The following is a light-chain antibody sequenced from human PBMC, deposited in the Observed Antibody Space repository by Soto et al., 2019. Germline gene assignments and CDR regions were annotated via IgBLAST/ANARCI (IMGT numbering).Light chain of an antibody. CDR3: TSYTPTGALV. CDR1: NTDVGGYNY. J-gene: IGLJ3*02. Sequence: QSALTQPASVSGSPGQSITVSCTGTNTDVGGYNYVSWYQHLPGKAPRLMIYEVRNRLSGVSNRFSGSKSGTTASLTISGLQYEDEADYYCTSYTPTGALVFGSGTKLTVL. V-gene: IGLV2-14*01. CDR2: EVR.